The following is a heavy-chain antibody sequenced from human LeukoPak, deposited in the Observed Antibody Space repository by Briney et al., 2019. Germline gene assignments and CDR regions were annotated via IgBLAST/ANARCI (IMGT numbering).Heavy chain of an antibody. CDR2: IYYSGST. D-gene: IGHD3-22*01. CDR1: GGSISSYY. V-gene: IGHV4-59*01. J-gene: IGHJ4*02. Sequence: SETLSLTCTVSGGSISSYYWSWIRQPPGKGLEWIGYIYYSGSTNYNPSLKSRVTISIDRSKNQFSLKVNSVTAADTAVYYCASAYYDTTGYYYALGYWGQGTLVTVSS. CDR3: ASAYYDTTGYYYALGY.